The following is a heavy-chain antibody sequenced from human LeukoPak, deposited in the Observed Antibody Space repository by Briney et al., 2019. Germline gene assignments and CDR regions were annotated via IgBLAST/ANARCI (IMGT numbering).Heavy chain of an antibody. D-gene: IGHD2/OR15-2a*01. CDR3: AKDRRMYNSINPYFDL. CDR1: GFSFNNYA. Sequence: GGSLRLSCVASGFSFNNYAMSWVRQAPGKGLEWVSGIIGSAGNRYHADSVKGRFTISRDRSTSTLYLQMNSLRAEDTAVYYCAKDRRMYNSINPYFDLWGQGTLVTVSS. J-gene: IGHJ4*02. V-gene: IGHV3-23*01. CDR2: IIGSAGNR.